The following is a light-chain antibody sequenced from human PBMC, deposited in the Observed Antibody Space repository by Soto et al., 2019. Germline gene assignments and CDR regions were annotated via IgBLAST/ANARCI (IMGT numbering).Light chain of an antibody. V-gene: IGLV2-14*01. CDR1: SSDIGGYNY. J-gene: IGLJ3*02. Sequence: QSALTQPASVSGSPGQSITISCAGTSSDIGGYNYVSWYQQHPGKAPKVMIYEVSHRSSGVSNRFSGSKSDNTASLTISGLQAEDEADYYCSSYTRSSTWAFGGGTKVTVL. CDR3: SSYTRSSTWA. CDR2: EVS.